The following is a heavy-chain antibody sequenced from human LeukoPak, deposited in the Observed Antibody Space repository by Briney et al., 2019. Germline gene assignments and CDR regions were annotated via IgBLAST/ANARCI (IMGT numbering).Heavy chain of an antibody. CDR2: INPNSGGT. CDR3: ARGILRFFIWFDP. CDR1: GYTFTGYY. D-gene: IGHD3-3*01. J-gene: IGHJ5*02. Sequence: ASVTVSCKASGYTFTGYYMHWVRQAPGQGLEWMGWINPNSGGTNYAQKFQGRVTMTRDTSISTAYMELSRLRSDDTAVYYCARGILRFFIWFDPWGQGTLVTVSS. V-gene: IGHV1-2*02.